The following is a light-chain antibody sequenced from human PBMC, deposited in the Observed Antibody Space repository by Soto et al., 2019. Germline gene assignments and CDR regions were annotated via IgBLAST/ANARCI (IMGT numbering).Light chain of an antibody. Sequence: IKMSPSPSSLSVTDTGSVTIHCRASQDIANDLGWYQQGPGEAPELLPYGASTLRSGVPSRFSGSGSGTHFALTINNLQPEDSATYFCLQDHTYPWTFGQGTNVDI. CDR3: LQDHTYPWT. J-gene: IGKJ1*01. CDR2: GAS. V-gene: IGKV1-6*02. CDR1: QDIAND.